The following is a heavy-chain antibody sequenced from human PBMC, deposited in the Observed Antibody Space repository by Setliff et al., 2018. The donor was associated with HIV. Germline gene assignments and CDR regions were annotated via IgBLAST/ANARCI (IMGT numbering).Heavy chain of an antibody. CDR2: ISAYNGNT. J-gene: IGHJ6*03. CDR1: GYTFTSYG. CDR3: ARVGEMATIGYSYYYMDV. D-gene: IGHD5-12*01. Sequence: ASVKVSCKASGYTFTSYGISWVRQAPGQGLEWMGWISAYNGNTNYAQKFQGRVTITADESTSTVYMELTSLRFEDTAVYYCARVGEMATIGYSYYYMDVWGKGTTVTVSS. V-gene: IGHV1-18*01.